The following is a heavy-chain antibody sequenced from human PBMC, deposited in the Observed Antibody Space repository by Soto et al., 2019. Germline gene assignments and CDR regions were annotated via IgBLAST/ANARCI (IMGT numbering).Heavy chain of an antibody. V-gene: IGHV6-1*01. J-gene: IGHJ5*02. Sequence: SQTLSLTCAISGDSVSSNSAVWNWIRQSPSRGLEWLGRTYYRSKWYNDYTVSVKSRITINPDTSKNQFSLQLNSLRVEDTAVYFCAKGFSGSRYYNWFDPWGQGTLVTVSS. CDR3: AKGFSGSRYYNWFDP. CDR1: GDSVSSNSAV. D-gene: IGHD2-15*01. CDR2: TYYRSKWYN.